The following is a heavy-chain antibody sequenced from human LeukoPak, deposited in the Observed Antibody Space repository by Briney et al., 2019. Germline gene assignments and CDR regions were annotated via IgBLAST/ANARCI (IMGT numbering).Heavy chain of an antibody. CDR1: GFTFSNYW. CDR3: VTLTTWFDP. V-gene: IGHV3-7*01. J-gene: IGHJ5*02. Sequence: GGSLRLSCAASGFTFSNYWMSWVRQAPGKGLEWVANIKADGGEKYYVDSVKGRFTISRDNAKKSLSLQMNSLRVEDTAVYYCVTLTTWFDPWGQGTLVTVSS. D-gene: IGHD4-17*01. CDR2: IKADGGEK.